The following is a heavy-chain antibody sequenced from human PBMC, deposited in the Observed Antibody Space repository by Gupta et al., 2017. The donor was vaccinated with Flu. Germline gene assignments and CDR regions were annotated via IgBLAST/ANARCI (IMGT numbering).Heavy chain of an antibody. J-gene: IGHJ4*02. Sequence: QVQLVESGGGVVQPGRSLRLSCAASGFTFTNYALHWVRQAPGKGLEWVAVVSYDGSNKFYADSVKGRFTISKDISKSTLYLQMMSLRPEDTAVYYCAREKADYDFWSGYNTKYSGYMTPDYWGQGTLVTVSS. CDR3: AREKADYDFWSGYNTKYSGYMTPDY. CDR2: VSYDGSNK. D-gene: IGHD3-3*01. V-gene: IGHV3-30-3*01. CDR1: GFTFTNYA.